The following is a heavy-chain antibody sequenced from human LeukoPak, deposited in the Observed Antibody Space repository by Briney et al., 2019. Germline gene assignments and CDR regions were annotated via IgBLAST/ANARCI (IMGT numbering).Heavy chain of an antibody. J-gene: IGHJ4*02. CDR2: IYYSGST. V-gene: IGHV4-31*03. Sequence: SQTLSLTCTVSGGSISSGGYYWSWLRQHPGKGLEWIGYIYYSGSTYYNPSLKSRVTISVDTSKNQFSLKLSSVTAADTAVYYCARGYRDYGGSGSGYYFDYWGQGTLVTVSS. CDR1: GGSISSGGYY. D-gene: IGHD4-23*01. CDR3: ARGYRDYGGSGSGYYFDY.